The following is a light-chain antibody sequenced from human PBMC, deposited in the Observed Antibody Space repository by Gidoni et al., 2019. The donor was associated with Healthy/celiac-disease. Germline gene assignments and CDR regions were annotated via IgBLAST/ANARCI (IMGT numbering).Light chain of an antibody. J-gene: IGKJ2*01. Sequence: DIVMTQSPDSLALSLGERATINCKSSQSVLYSSNNKNYFAWYQQKPGQPPKLLIYWASTRESGVPDRFRGSGSGTDFTLTISSLQAEDVAVYYCQQYDSTPSTFGQGTKLEIK. CDR3: QQYDSTPST. CDR1: QSVLYSSNNKNY. V-gene: IGKV4-1*01. CDR2: WAS.